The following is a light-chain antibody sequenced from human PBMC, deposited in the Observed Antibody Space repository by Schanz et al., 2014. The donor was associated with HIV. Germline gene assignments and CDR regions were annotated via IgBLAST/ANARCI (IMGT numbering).Light chain of an antibody. V-gene: IGKV3-20*01. CDR3: QQSGDSGGT. CDR2: GAS. Sequence: EIVMTQSPATLSVSPGERATLSCRASQSVSSNLAWYQQKPGQAPRLLLYGASSRATGIPDRFSGSGSGSDLALTISRLEPEDFAVYYCQQSGDSGGTFGGGTKVDMK. J-gene: IGKJ4*01. CDR1: QSVSSN.